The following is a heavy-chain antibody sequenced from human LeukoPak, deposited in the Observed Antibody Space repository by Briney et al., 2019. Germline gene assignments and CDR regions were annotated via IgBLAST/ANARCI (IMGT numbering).Heavy chain of an antibody. CDR1: GFSVSYNS. CDR2: IYGGGST. CDR3: ARDENGDYVDY. Sequence: GGSLRLSCAASGFSVSYNSMTWVRQAPGKGLEWVSVIYGGGSTYYADSVKGRFTISRDQSKNMLYLQMNSLRAEDTAVYYCARDENGDYVDYWGQGTLVTVSS. D-gene: IGHD4-17*01. J-gene: IGHJ4*02. V-gene: IGHV3-66*01.